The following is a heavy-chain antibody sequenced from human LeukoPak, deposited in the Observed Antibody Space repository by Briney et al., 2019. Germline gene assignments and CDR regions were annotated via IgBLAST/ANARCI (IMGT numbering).Heavy chain of an antibody. CDR1: GCTFSSYS. V-gene: IGHV3-21*01. D-gene: IGHD3-22*01. CDR2: ISIISSYI. J-gene: IGHJ5*02. CDR3: ARDHYYDSSGYYGWFDP. Sequence: GGSLRLSCAASGCTFSSYSMNWVRQAPGKGLEWVSSISIISSYIYYADSVKGRFTISRDNAKNSLYLQMNSLRAEDTAVYYCARDHYYDSSGYYGWFDPWGQGTLVTVSS.